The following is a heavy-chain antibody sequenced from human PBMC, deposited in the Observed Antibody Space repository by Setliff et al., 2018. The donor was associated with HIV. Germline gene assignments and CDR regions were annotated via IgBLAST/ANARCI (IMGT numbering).Heavy chain of an antibody. D-gene: IGHD2-15*01. CDR3: AEVTCSPDSCFLDY. Sequence: ASVKVSCKASGSTFISYHVHWVRQAPGQGLEWMGILHPNTGSTSYAQKFQGRVTLTWDTSSSTVYMDLNSLKSEDTAVSYCAEVTCSPDSCFLDYWGQETLVTVSS. CDR2: LHPNTGST. CDR1: GSTFISYH. V-gene: IGHV1-46*01. J-gene: IGHJ4*02.